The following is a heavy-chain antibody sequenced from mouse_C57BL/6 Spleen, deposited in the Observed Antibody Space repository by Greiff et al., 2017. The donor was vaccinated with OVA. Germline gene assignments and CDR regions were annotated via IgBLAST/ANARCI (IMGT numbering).Heavy chain of an antibody. D-gene: IGHD2-5*01. J-gene: IGHJ4*01. CDR3: SIDQRGTYYSNSGAMAY. V-gene: IGHV5-4*01. CDR2: ISDGGSYT. Sequence: EVKVEESGGGLVKPGGSLKLSCAASGFTFSSYAMSWVRQTPEKRLEWVATISDGGSYTYYPENVKGRFTISRDNAKNNLYLQMSHLKSEDTAKYYCSIDQRGTYYSNSGAMAYWGQGPSVTVSS. CDR1: GFTFSSYA.